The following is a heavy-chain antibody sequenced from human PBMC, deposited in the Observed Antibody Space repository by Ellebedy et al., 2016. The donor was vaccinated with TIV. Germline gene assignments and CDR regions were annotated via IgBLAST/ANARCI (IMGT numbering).Heavy chain of an antibody. CDR1: GFPFRNAW. Sequence: GASLKISCAASGFPFRNAWMNWVRQAPGQGLEWVGRIKSKTDGGAADYAAPVKGRFTISRDDSKNTLYLQMNSLKTEDTAVYFCTTVYRYNYDSVWGQGTLVTVSS. J-gene: IGHJ4*02. V-gene: IGHV3-15*01. CDR3: TTVYRYNYDSV. CDR2: IKSKTDGGAA. D-gene: IGHD5-18*01.